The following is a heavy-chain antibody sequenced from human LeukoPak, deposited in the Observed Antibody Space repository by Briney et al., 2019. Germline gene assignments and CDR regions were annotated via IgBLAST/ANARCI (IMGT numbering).Heavy chain of an antibody. V-gene: IGHV1-69*06. D-gene: IGHD3-16*01. CDR2: IIPIFGTA. Sequence: ASVKVSCKASGGTFSSYAISWVRQAPGQGLVWMGGIIPIFGTANYAQKFQGRVTITADKSTSTAYMELSSLRSEDTAVYYCARGFGGLDGMDVWGKGTTVTVPS. J-gene: IGHJ6*04. CDR1: GGTFSSYA. CDR3: ARGFGGLDGMDV.